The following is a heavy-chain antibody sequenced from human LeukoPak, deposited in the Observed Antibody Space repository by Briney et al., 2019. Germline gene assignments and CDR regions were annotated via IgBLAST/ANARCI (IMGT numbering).Heavy chain of an antibody. Sequence: GGSLRLSCEGSGFTFNGYAFSWVRQAPGKGLEWVAVTGGSDDNTHYADSVKGRFTISRDNSEKRLFLQMNSLRPDDSALYYCTKDLMTGFSSGWYFAYWGQGTLVTVSS. CDR3: TKDLMTGFSSGWYFAY. V-gene: IGHV3-23*01. CDR2: TGGSDDNT. J-gene: IGHJ4*02. D-gene: IGHD6-19*01. CDR1: GFTFNGYA.